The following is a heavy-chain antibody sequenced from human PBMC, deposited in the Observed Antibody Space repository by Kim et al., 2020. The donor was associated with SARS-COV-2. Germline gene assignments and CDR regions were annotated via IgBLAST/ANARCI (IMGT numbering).Heavy chain of an antibody. CDR3: ARFLAAAGRPEDY. CDR1: GFTFSSYE. J-gene: IGHJ4*02. CDR2: ISSSGSTI. D-gene: IGHD6-13*01. V-gene: IGHV3-48*03. Sequence: GGSLRLSCAASGFTFSSYEMNWVRQAPGKGLEWVSYISSSGSTIYYADSVKGRFTISRDNAKNSLYLQMNSLRAEDTAVYYCARFLAAAGRPEDYWGQGTLVTVSS.